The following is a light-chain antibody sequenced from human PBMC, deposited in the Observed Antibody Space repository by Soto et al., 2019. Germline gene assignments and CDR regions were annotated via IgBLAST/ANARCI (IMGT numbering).Light chain of an antibody. CDR1: QSVSNNY. CDR3: QQYGSSGT. CDR2: GAS. J-gene: IGKJ1*01. Sequence: IVLTQSPGARAPPPWGAATLSCRASQSVSNNYLAWYQQKPGQAPRLLIYGASNRATGIPDRFSGSGSGTDFTLTISRLEPEDFAVYYCQQYGSSGTFGQGTKVDIK. V-gene: IGKV3-20*01.